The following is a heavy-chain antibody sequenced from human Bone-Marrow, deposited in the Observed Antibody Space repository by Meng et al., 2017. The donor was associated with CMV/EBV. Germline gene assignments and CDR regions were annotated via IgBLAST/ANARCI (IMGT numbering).Heavy chain of an antibody. D-gene: IGHD3-3*01. CDR3: ARRQNDLCRPYDY. J-gene: IGHJ4*02. V-gene: IGHV4-34*01. CDR2: INHSGST. Sequence: SETLALTCTVSGGFISSYYWSWIRQPPGKGLEWIGEINHSGSTNYNPSLKSRVTISVDTSKNQFSLKLSSVTAADTAGYYCARRQNDLCRPYDYWGQGTLVTGSS. CDR1: GGFISSYY.